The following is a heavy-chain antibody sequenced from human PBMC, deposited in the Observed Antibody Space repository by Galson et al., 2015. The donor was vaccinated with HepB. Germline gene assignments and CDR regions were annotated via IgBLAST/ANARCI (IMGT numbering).Heavy chain of an antibody. CDR1: GFTFSSYS. V-gene: IGHV3-21*01. J-gene: IGHJ4*02. D-gene: IGHD2-2*01. CDR3: ARDTGYCVSASCSMYYIDY. Sequence: SLRLSCAASGFTFSSYSMTWVRQAPGKGLEWVSSIESSSSYIYYADSVKGRFTITRDNAENSLYLQMNSLRVEDTAVYYCARDTGYCVSASCSMYYIDYWGQGILVTVSS. CDR2: IESSSSYI.